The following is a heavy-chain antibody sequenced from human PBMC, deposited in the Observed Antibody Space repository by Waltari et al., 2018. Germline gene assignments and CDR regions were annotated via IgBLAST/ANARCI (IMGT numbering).Heavy chain of an antibody. V-gene: IGHV4-30-4*08. J-gene: IGHJ6*02. CDR1: GGSITSGDYY. CDR2: IYYSGST. Sequence: QVQLQESGPGLVKPSQTLSLTCTVSGGSITSGDYYWSWIRQPPGKGLEWIGYIYYSGSTYYNPSLKSRVTISVDTSKNQFSLKLSSVTAADTAVYYCARVAPSNYYYYGMDVWGQGTTVTVSS. CDR3: ARVAPSNYYYYGMDV.